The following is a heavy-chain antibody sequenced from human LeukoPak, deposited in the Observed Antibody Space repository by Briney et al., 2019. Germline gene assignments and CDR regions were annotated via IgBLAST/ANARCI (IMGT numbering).Heavy chain of an antibody. V-gene: IGHV3-74*01. D-gene: IGHD2-21*02. CDR1: EFDFFSYG. CDR3: ARELPREVTLDY. J-gene: IGHJ4*01. CDR2: IFTDGSTT. Sequence: GSLRLSCVASEFDFFSYGMQWVRQAPGKGLVWVSRIFTDGSTTSYADSVKGRFTISRGNAKNTLYLEMKSLRVEDTAVYYCARELPREVTLDYWGQGTLVTVSP.